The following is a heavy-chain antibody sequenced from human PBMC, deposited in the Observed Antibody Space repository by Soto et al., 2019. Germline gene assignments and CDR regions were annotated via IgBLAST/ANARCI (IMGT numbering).Heavy chain of an antibody. CDR2: VDGSGAAP. CDR1: GFTFINHA. CDR3: AKWEVFVTGHLATHSSLDY. D-gene: IGHD3-9*01. J-gene: IGHJ4*02. Sequence: PGGSLRLSCATSGFTFINHAMTWVRQAPGKPPQWVATVDGSGAAPFYAESVKGRFTISTDNSTNPLYLQMNSLRAEETAVYFCAKWEVFVTGHLATHSSLDYWGQGTLVTVSS. V-gene: IGHV3-23*01.